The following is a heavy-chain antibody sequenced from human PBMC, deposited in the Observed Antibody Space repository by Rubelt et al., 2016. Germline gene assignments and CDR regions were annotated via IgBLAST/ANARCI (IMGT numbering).Heavy chain of an antibody. D-gene: IGHD3-22*01. CDR1: GGSISSGCYY. J-gene: IGHJ3*02. CDR2: IDYSGTT. V-gene: IGHV4-31*03. Sequence: QVQLQASGPGLVKPSQTLSLTCTVSGGSISSGCYYGSCIRLHPGKGLECIGYIDYSGTTYDNPALTSRVTISVDTSKNQFSLKLSSVTAADTAVYYCARVGSSGYYPGAFDIWGQGTMVTVSS. CDR3: ARVGSSGYYPGAFDI.